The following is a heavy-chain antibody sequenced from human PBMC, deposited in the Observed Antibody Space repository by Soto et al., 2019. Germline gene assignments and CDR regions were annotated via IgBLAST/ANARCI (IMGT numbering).Heavy chain of an antibody. CDR1: GYSISSSNW. CDR2: IYYSGTT. CDR3: ARREIQVPIDY. V-gene: IGHV4-28*01. J-gene: IGHJ4*02. D-gene: IGHD1-26*01. Sequence: SETLSLTCAVSGYSISSSNWWGWIRQPPGKGLEWIGYIYYSGTTCYNPSLKSRVTMSVDTSDNQFSLKLTSVTAVDTAVYYCARREIQVPIDYWGQGTLVT.